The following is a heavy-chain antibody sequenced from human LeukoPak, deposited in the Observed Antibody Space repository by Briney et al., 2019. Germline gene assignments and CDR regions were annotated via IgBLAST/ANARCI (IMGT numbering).Heavy chain of an antibody. D-gene: IGHD6-6*01. CDR3: AKGSSSSNYYYGMDV. CDR1: GFTFSSYA. J-gene: IGHJ6*02. CDR2: ICPSESST. V-gene: IGHV3-23*01. Sequence: GGSLRLSCAASGFTFSSYAMTWVRQAPGKGLEWVSTICPSESSTYYADSVMGRFAISRDNSKSTLYLQMNGLRPEDTAVYYCAKGSSSSNYYYGMDVWGQGTTVTVSS.